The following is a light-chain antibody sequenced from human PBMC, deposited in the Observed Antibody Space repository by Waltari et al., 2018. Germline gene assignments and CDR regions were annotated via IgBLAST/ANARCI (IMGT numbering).Light chain of an antibody. Sequence: DIQMTQSPSSLSASVGDRVIIPCRASQDISNYLAWYQQKPGKVPKLLIYAASTLQSGVPSRFSGSGSGTDFSLTISSLQPEDVATYYCQKYNSAPLTFGGGTKVEIK. J-gene: IGKJ4*01. CDR2: AAS. CDR3: QKYNSAPLT. V-gene: IGKV1-27*01. CDR1: QDISNY.